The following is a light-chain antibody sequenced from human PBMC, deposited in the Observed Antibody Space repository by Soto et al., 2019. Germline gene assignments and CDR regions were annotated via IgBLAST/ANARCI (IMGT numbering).Light chain of an antibody. Sequence: SYELTQPPSVSVSPGQTASITCSGDKWGDKYACWYQQKPGQSPVLVICQDSKRPSGIPERFSGSNSGNTATLTISGTQAMDEADYYCQAWDSSTCVFGGGTKVTVL. CDR2: QDS. CDR3: QAWDSSTCV. CDR1: KWGDKY. J-gene: IGLJ2*01. V-gene: IGLV3-1*01.